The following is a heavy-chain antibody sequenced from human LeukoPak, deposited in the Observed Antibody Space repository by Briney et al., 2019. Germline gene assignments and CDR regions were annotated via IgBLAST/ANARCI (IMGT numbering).Heavy chain of an antibody. J-gene: IGHJ4*02. D-gene: IGHD5-12*01. CDR2: ICTSGST. CDR3: ARDNARYSGYDFYY. V-gene: IGHV4-61*02. CDR1: GGSISSGSYY. Sequence: PSQTLSLTCTVSGGSISSGSYYWSWIRQPAGKGLEWIGRICTSGSTNYNPSLKSRVTISVDTSKNQFSLKLSSVTAADTAVYYCARDNARYSGYDFYYWGQGTLVTVSS.